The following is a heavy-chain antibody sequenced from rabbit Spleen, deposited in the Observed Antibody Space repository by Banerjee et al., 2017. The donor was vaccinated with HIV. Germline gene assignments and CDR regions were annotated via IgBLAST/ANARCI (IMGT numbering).Heavy chain of an antibody. J-gene: IGHJ6*01. D-gene: IGHD1-1*01. CDR2: IYAGSSGNT. V-gene: IGHV1S40*01. Sequence: QSLEESGGDLFKPEASLTLTCKASGFSFNSGYDLCLVRQAPGKGLEWIACIYAGSSGNTYSATWAKGRFTISKTSPTTVTLQMTSLTAADTAPYFCARDSSTSFSTYGMDLWGPGTLVPVS. CDR1: GFSFNSGYD. CDR3: ARDSSTSFSTYGMDL.